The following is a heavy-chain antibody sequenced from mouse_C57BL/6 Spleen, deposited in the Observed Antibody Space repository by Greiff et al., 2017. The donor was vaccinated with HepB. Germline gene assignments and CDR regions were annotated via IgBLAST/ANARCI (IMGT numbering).Heavy chain of an antibody. Sequence: EVQLQESGGGLVKPGGSLKLSCAASGFTFSDYGMHWVRQAPGKGLEWVAYISSGSSTIYYADTVKCRFTISRDNAKNTLFLHMTSLRSEDTAMYYCAKQGDYWGQGTTLTVSS. CDR2: ISSGSSTI. CDR1: GFTFSDYG. V-gene: IGHV5-17*01. J-gene: IGHJ2*01. CDR3: AKQGDY.